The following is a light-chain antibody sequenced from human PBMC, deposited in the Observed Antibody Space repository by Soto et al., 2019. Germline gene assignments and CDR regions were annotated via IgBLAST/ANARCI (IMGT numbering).Light chain of an antibody. CDR2: GAY. CDR3: QQSYKTPRT. V-gene: IGKV1-39*01. CDR1: QSISSY. J-gene: IGKJ1*01. Sequence: DIQMTQPPSSLSASVGDRVTITWRVSQSISSYLNWYHQNPGKAPKLLIYGAYSLQSGVPSRFSSGGSGTDFTLTISSLQPEDFATYYCQQSYKTPRTFGQGTNVEIK.